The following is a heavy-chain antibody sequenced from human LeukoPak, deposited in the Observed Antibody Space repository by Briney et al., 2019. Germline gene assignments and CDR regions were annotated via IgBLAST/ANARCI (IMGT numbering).Heavy chain of an antibody. Sequence: GASVKVSCKASGYTFTGYYMHWVRQAPGQELEWMGWINPNSGGTNYAQKFQGRVTMTRDTSISTAYMELSRLRSDDTAVYYCASSCSGGSCYSGYYYGMDVWGQGTTVTVSS. D-gene: IGHD2-15*01. J-gene: IGHJ6*02. V-gene: IGHV1-2*02. CDR2: INPNSGGT. CDR3: ASSCSGGSCYSGYYYGMDV. CDR1: GYTFTGYY.